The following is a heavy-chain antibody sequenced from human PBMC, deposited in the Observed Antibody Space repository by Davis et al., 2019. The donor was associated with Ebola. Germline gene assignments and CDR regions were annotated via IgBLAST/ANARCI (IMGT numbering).Heavy chain of an antibody. CDR3: GQDMIDEGLTSPHPDFQH. Sequence: GESLKISCAASGFTFSRNWMSWVRQAPGKGLEWVATIKEDGNEKYYVDSVKGRFTISRDNSKNTLYLQIHSLRAEDTAVYYCGQDMIDEGLTSPHPDFQHWGQGTLVTVSS. V-gene: IGHV3-7*03. D-gene: IGHD3-22*01. CDR2: IKEDGNEK. J-gene: IGHJ1*01. CDR1: GFTFSRNW.